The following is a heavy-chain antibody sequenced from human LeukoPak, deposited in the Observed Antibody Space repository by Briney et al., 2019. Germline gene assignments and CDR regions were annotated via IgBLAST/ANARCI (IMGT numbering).Heavy chain of an antibody. CDR2: INARGDT. CDR3: ARGQVPAARGYNWFDP. V-gene: IGHV4-34*01. Sequence: SETLSLTCAVYGWSFNDYYWNWIRQPPGKGLEWIGEINARGDTNYNPSLKSRVNISVDMSRKQFSLRLTSMIAADTALYYCARGQVPAARGYNWFDPWGQGTLVTVSS. J-gene: IGHJ5*02. D-gene: IGHD2-2*01. CDR1: GWSFNDYY.